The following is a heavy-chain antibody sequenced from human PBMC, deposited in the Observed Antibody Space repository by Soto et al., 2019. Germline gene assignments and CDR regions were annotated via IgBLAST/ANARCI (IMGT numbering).Heavy chain of an antibody. D-gene: IGHD4-17*01. V-gene: IGHV3-48*03. Sequence: EVQLVESGGGLVQPGGSLRLSCAASGFTFNSYELNWVRQAPGRGLEWVSYISSGGTTMFYADSVKGRFTISRDNAKNSLYLQMNSLRAEDTAVYYCERDDGDYGYAFDIWGQGTMVTV. CDR2: ISSGGTTM. J-gene: IGHJ3*02. CDR1: GFTFNSYE. CDR3: ERDDGDYGYAFDI.